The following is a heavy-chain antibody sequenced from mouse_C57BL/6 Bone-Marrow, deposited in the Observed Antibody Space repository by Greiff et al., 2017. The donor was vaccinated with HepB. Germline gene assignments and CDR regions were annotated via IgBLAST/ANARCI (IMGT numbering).Heavy chain of an antibody. CDR1: GYTFTSYW. Sequence: QVQLKEPGTELVKPGASVKLSCKASGYTFTSYWMHWVKQRPGQGLEWIGNINPSNGGTNYNEKFKSKATLTVDKSSSTAYMQLSSLTSEDSAVYYCVLITTVVATDWYFDVWGTGTTVTVSS. J-gene: IGHJ1*03. CDR3: VLITTVVATDWYFDV. D-gene: IGHD1-1*01. CDR2: INPSNGGT. V-gene: IGHV1-53*01.